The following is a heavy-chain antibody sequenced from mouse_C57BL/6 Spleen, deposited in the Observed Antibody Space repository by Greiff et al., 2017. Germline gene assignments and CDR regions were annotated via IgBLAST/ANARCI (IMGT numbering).Heavy chain of an antibody. CDR1: GYTFTDYN. CDR2: INPNNGGT. J-gene: IGHJ4*01. CDR3: ARLWPYAMDY. Sequence: EVKLVESGPELVKPGASVKMSCKASGYTFTDYNMHWVKQSHGQSLEWIGYINPNNGGTSYNQKFKGKATLTVNKSSSTAYMELRSLTSEDSAVYYCARLWPYAMDYWGQGTSVTVSS. V-gene: IGHV1-22*01.